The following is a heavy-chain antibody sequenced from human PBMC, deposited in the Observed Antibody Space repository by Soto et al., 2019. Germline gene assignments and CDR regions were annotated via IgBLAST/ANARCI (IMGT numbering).Heavy chain of an antibody. CDR2: ISNNSSVK. CDR1: GFTFSNYS. CDR3: ARDRDAYCSKGVCSGPYFDY. D-gene: IGHD2-8*01. V-gene: IGHV3-48*02. J-gene: IGHJ4*02. Sequence: EVQLVESGGGLVQPGESLRLSCAVSGFTFSNYSINWVRQAPGKGLEWLSYISNNSSVKYYADSVKGRFTISRDNAKNSLYLQMNSLRDDETAVYYCARDRDAYCSKGVCSGPYFDYWGRGTLVIVSS.